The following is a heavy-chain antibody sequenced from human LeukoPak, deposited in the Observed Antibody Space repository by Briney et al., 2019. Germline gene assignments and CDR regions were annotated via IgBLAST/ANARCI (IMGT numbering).Heavy chain of an antibody. J-gene: IGHJ3*02. V-gene: IGHV4-59*01. CDR1: GGSISSYY. D-gene: IGHD3-10*01. Sequence: SETLSLTCTVSGGSISSYYWSWIRQPPGKGLEWIGYIYYSGSTNYNPSLKSRVTISVDTSKNQFSLKLSSVTAADTAVYYCAAVGGGDNAFHIWGQGTMVTVSS. CDR2: IYYSGST. CDR3: AAVGGGDNAFHI.